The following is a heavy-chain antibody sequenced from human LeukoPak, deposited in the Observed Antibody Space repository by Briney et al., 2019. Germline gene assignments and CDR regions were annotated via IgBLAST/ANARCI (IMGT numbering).Heavy chain of an antibody. Sequence: PGGSLRLSCVASGFTFSNYGMHWVRQSPGKGLDWVAFIGSDGTKRYSADSMKGRFTISRDNSRNTLYLQMNSLKTEDTAVYYCARRYSSSWFKPFDLWGQGTMVTVSS. CDR2: IGSDGTKR. CDR1: GFTFSNYG. V-gene: IGHV3-30*02. J-gene: IGHJ3*01. D-gene: IGHD6-13*01. CDR3: ARRYSSSWFKPFDL.